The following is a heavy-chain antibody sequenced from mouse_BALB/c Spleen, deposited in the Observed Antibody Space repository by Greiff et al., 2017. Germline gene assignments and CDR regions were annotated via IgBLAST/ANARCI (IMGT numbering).Heavy chain of an antibody. CDR2: ISYSGST. CDR3: ARLVYYGNLYYAMDY. J-gene: IGHJ4*01. V-gene: IGHV3-8*02. Sequence: VQLKESGPSLVKPSQTLSLTCSVTGDSITSGYWNWIRKFPGNKLEYMGYISYSGSTYYNPSLKSRISITRDTSKNQYYLQLNSVTTEDTATYYCARLVYYGNLYYAMDYWGQGTSVTVSS. CDR1: GDSITSGY. D-gene: IGHD2-1*01.